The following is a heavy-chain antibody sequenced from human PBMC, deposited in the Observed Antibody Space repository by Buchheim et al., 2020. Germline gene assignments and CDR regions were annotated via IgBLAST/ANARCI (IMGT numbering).Heavy chain of an antibody. Sequence: QVQLQESGPGLVKPSQTLSLTCTVSGGSISSGSYYWSWIRQPAGKGLEWIGRIYTSGSTNYNPSLKSRVTISVDTSKNQFSLKLSSVTAADTAVYYCARDQVTTGEDRFDPWGQGTL. CDR3: ARDQVTTGEDRFDP. V-gene: IGHV4-61*02. D-gene: IGHD4-17*01. CDR2: IYTSGST. J-gene: IGHJ5*02. CDR1: GGSISSGSYY.